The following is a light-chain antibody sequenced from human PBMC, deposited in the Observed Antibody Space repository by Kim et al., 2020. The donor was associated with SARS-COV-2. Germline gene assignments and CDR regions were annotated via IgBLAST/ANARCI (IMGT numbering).Light chain of an antibody. CDR3: HQSSSLPRT. CDR2: YAS. Sequence: VAPKEKVTITCRASQNIGSSLHWYQQKPDQSPELLIKYASQSFSGVPSRFSGSGSGTDFTLTINSLEAEDAATYYCHQSSSLPRTFGQGTKVEIK. J-gene: IGKJ1*01. CDR1: QNIGSS. V-gene: IGKV6-21*01.